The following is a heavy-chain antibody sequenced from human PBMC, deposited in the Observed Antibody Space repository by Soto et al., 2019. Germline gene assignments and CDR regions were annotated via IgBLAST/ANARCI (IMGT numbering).Heavy chain of an antibody. CDR3: TTYPSFAVDMDV. J-gene: IGHJ6*02. CDR2: FDPEDGET. CDR1: GYILTKLS. Sequence: GASVKVSCKVSGYILTKLSMHWVRQAPGKGLEWMGGFDPEDGETIYAQKFQGRVTMTEDTSTDTAYMELSSLKSEDTAVYYCTTYPSFAVDMDVWGQGTAVTV. V-gene: IGHV1-24*01.